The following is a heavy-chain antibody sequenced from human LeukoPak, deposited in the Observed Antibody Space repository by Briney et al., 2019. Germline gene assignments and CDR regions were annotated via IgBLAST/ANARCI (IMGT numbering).Heavy chain of an antibody. V-gene: IGHV3-74*01. CDR3: VSFYETY. D-gene: IGHD2-2*01. Sequence: GGSLRLSCAASGNYWMHWVRQAPGKGLVWVSHINSDGSWTSYADSVKGRFTISKDNAKNTVYLQMNNLRAEGTAVYYYVSFYETYWGRGTLVTVSS. J-gene: IGHJ4*02. CDR2: INSDGSWT. CDR1: GNYW.